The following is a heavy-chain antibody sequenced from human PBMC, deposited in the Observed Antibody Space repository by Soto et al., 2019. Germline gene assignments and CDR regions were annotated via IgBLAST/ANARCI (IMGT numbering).Heavy chain of an antibody. D-gene: IGHD3-10*01. Sequence: EGSLRLSCSASEFTFSNYAMTWVRQAPGKGLEWVSGISGSGGNTHYAASVKGRFTISRDNSKNTLYLQMNTLRAEDTAVYYCVKSMTLLWFGELGPWGQGTTVTVS. J-gene: IGHJ6*02. CDR2: ISGSGGNT. CDR1: EFTFSNYA. CDR3: VKSMTLLWFGELGP. V-gene: IGHV3-23*01.